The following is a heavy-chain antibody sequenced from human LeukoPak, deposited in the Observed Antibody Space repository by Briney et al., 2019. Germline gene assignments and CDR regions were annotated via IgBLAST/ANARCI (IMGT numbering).Heavy chain of an antibody. CDR3: ARTAMGDCSGGSCYSDNALDI. J-gene: IGHJ3*02. CDR1: GYSFTSYW. D-gene: IGHD2-15*01. CDR2: IYPGDSDT. V-gene: IGHV5-51*01. Sequence: GESLKISCKGSGYSFTSYWIGWVRQMPGKGLEWMGIIYPGDSDTRYSPSLQGQVTISADKSISTAYLQWSSLKASDTAMYYCARTAMGDCSGGSCYSDNALDIWGQGTMATVSS.